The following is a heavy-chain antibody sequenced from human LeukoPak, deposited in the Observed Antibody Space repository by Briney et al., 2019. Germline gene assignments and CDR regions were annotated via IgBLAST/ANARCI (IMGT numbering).Heavy chain of an antibody. CDR2: ISGSGRST. V-gene: IGHV3-23*01. CDR1: GFTYSNYA. CDR3: ARERDGYTHDAFDI. Sequence: PGGSLRLSCAASGFTYSNYAMNWVRQAPGKGLEWVSVISGSGRSTYYADSVKGRFTISRDNAKNSLYVQMNSLRAEDTAVYYCARERDGYTHDAFDIWGQGTMVTVSS. D-gene: IGHD5-24*01. J-gene: IGHJ3*02.